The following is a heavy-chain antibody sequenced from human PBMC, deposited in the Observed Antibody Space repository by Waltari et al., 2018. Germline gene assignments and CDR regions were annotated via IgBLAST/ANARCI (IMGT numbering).Heavy chain of an antibody. CDR2: INPIVGTV. CDR1: GGTFSNYA. J-gene: IGHJ5*02. CDR3: ARVRMGDWFVP. Sequence: QVQLVQSGAEVKKPGSSVKVSCKASGGTFSNYAINWVRQAPGQGLEWMGRINPIVGTVNYAQKCQGRGTITADKSTITAYMGLGSLRSEDTAVYYCARVRMGDWFVPWGQGTLVTVSS. V-gene: IGHV1-69*08. D-gene: IGHD3-16*01.